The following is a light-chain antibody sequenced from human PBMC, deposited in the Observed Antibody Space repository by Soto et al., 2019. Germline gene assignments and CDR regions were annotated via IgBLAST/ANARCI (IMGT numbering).Light chain of an antibody. CDR2: GAS. V-gene: IGKV3-20*01. CDR3: QHYGSSWT. Sequence: EVVLTQSPGTLSLSRGERATLSCRASQSVSSSYLAWYQQKAGQAPRLLIYGASSRATGIPDRFSGSGSGTDFTLTISRLEPEDFAVYYCQHYGSSWTFGQGTKVDIK. J-gene: IGKJ1*01. CDR1: QSVSSSY.